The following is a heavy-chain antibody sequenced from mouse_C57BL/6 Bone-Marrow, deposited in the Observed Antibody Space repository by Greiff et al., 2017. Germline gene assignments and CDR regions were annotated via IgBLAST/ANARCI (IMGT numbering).Heavy chain of an antibody. CDR1: GFSFNTYA. CDR3: VRQRSSGPMDY. CDR2: IRSKSNNYAT. J-gene: IGHJ4*01. Sequence: EVKLQESGGGLVQPKGSLKLSCAASGFSFNTYAMNWVRQAPGKGLEWVARIRSKSNNYATYYADSVKDRFTISRDDSESMLYLQMNNLKTEDTAMYYCVRQRSSGPMDYWGQGTSVTVSS. V-gene: IGHV10-1*01. D-gene: IGHD3-2*02.